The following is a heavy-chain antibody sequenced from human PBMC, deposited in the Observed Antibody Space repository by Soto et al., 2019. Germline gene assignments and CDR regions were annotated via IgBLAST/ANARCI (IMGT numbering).Heavy chain of an antibody. J-gene: IGHJ6*02. CDR2: ISGSGGSI. CDR3: ASISVLVTTAIFRGGCIDV. CDR1: GFTFSNYA. Sequence: EVQLLESGGDFVQPGGSLSLSCEASGFTFSNYAMSWVRQAPVKGLEWVSGISGSGGSISYAGSVKVRFTISRDTSNNTLYLQMNSLRAEDTAVYYCASISVLVTTAIFRGGCIDVWGLGTKVTVS. V-gene: IGHV3-23*01. D-gene: IGHD2-2*02.